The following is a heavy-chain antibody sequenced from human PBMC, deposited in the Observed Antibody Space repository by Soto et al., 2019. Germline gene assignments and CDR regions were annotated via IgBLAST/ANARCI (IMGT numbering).Heavy chain of an antibody. D-gene: IGHD3-22*01. V-gene: IGHV4-59*01. Sequence: ETLSLTCTVSGGSISSYYWNWIRQPPGKGLEWIGYIYSSGYTNYNPSLKTRVTMSVDTSKNQFSLELSSASAADTAVYYCARGSSNDRSFGFDYWGQGTQVTVSS. J-gene: IGHJ4*02. CDR1: GGSISSYY. CDR3: ARGSSNDRSFGFDY. CDR2: IYSSGYT.